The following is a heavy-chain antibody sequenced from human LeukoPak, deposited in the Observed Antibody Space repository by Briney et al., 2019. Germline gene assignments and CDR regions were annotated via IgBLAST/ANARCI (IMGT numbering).Heavy chain of an antibody. CDR1: GYTFTGYY. CDR3: ARDRSIAVAGDGGYWFDP. CDR2: INPNSGGT. D-gene: IGHD6-19*01. V-gene: IGHV1-2*02. Sequence: ASVKVSCKASGYTFTGYYMHWVRQAPGQGRECIGWINPNSGGTNYAQKFQGRVTMTRDTSISTAYMELSRLRSDDTAVYYCARDRSIAVAGDGGYWFDPWGQGTLVTVSS. J-gene: IGHJ5*02.